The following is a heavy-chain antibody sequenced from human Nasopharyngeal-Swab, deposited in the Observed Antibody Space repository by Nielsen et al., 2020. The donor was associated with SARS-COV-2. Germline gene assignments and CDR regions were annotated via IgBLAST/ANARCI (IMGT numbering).Heavy chain of an antibody. CDR3: ARYCSTTSCPRGFDY. CDR1: GFTFSSYW. V-gene: IGHV3-7*01. CDR2: IKQSGSGK. Sequence: GGSLRLSCAASGFTFSSYWMSWVCQAPGKGLEWVAHIKQSGSGKYYVDSVKGRFTISRDNAKNSLSLQMNSLRAEDTAVYYCARYCSTTSCPRGFDYWGQGTLVTVSS. D-gene: IGHD2-2*01. J-gene: IGHJ4*02.